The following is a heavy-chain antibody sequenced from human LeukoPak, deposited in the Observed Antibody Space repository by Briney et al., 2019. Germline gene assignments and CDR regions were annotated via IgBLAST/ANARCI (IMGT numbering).Heavy chain of an antibody. CDR3: ARAASGAAHY. D-gene: IGHD6-13*01. CDR1: GCTFSSYS. V-gene: IGHV3-21*01. J-gene: IGHJ4*02. CDR2: ISSSSSYI. Sequence: GGSLRLSCAASGCTFSSYSMNWVRQAPGKGLEWVSSISSSSSYIYYADSVKGRFTISVDNAKNSLYLQMKSLRAEDTAVYYCARAASGAAHYWGQGTLVTVSS.